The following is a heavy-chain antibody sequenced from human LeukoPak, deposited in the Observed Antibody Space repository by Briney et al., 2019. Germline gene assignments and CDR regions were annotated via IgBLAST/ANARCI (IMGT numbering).Heavy chain of an antibody. CDR2: ISGYNGDT. V-gene: IGHV1-18*01. D-gene: IGHD2-15*01. J-gene: IGHJ4*02. CDR1: GYTFTSYG. Sequence: AAVKLSCKCAGYTFTSYGISLVRQAPGQGLELMAWISGYNGDTNCAQKFQGRGTITTDTSTSTAYMEVRSLRPDDTAVYYCARDARSSCRGDSCYYFDYWGQGTLVTVSP. CDR3: ARDARSSCRGDSCYYFDY.